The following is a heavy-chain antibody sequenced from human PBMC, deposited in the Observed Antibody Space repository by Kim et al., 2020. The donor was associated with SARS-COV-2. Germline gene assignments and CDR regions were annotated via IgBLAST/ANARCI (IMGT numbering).Heavy chain of an antibody. Sequence: GGSLRLSCAASGFTFSSYAMSWVRQAPGKGLEWVSAISGSGGSTYYADSVKGRFTISRDNSKNTLYPQMNSLRAEDTAVYYCAKVSADFMITFGGFGYWGQGTLVTVSS. D-gene: IGHD3-16*01. J-gene: IGHJ4*02. CDR1: GFTFSSYA. CDR2: ISGSGGST. V-gene: IGHV3-23*01. CDR3: AKVSADFMITFGGFGY.